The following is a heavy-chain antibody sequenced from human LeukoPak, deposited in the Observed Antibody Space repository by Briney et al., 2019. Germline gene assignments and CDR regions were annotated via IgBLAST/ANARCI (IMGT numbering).Heavy chain of an antibody. CDR1: GFTLSVTW. V-gene: IGHV3-74*01. CDR2: IDSDGYST. J-gene: IGHJ4*02. CDR3: ASEGTTGTTWGPDY. Sequence: GGSLRLSCAASGFTLSVTWMHWVRQAPGKGLVWVSRIDSDGYSTAYADSVKGRFTISRDNAKNTLYLQMNSLRAEDTAVYYCASEGTTGTTWGPDYWGQGTLVTVSS. D-gene: IGHD1-1*01.